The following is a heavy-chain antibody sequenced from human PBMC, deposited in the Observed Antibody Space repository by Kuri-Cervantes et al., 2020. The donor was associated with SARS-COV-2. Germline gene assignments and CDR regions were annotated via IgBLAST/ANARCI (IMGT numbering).Heavy chain of an antibody. Sequence: GGSLRLSCAASGFTFSSYAMSWVRQAPGKGLEWVSAISGSGGSTYYADSVEGRFTISRDNSKNTLYLQMNSLRAEDTAVYYCAKDGSSCGDCLVGWYFDLWGRGTLVTVSS. CDR1: GFTFSSYA. J-gene: IGHJ2*01. D-gene: IGHD2-21*02. CDR2: ISGSGGST. V-gene: IGHV3-23*01. CDR3: AKDGSSCGDCLVGWYFDL.